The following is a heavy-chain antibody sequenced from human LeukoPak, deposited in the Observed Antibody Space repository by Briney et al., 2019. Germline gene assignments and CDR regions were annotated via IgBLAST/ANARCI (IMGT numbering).Heavy chain of an antibody. CDR1: GFAFSSYA. V-gene: IGHV3-30*01. CDR3: ARDITIFGVDDGSDY. Sequence: GRSLRLSCAASGFAFSSYAMHWVRQAPGKGLEWVAVISYDGSNKYYADSVKGRFTISRDNSKNTLYLQMNNLRAEDTAVYYCARDITIFGVDDGSDYWGQGTLVTVSS. D-gene: IGHD3-3*01. CDR2: ISYDGSNK. J-gene: IGHJ4*02.